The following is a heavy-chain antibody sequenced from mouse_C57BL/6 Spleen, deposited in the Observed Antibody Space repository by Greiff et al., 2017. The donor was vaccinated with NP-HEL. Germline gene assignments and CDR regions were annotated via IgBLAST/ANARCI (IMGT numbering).Heavy chain of an antibody. Sequence: EVQGVESGGGLVKPGGSLKLSCAASGFTFSSYAMSWVRQIPEKRLEWVATISDGGSYTYYPDNVKGRFTISRDNAKNNLYLQMSHLKSEDTAMYYWARDDYDGVAWFAYWGQGTLVTVSA. CDR2: ISDGGSYT. V-gene: IGHV5-4*01. CDR1: GFTFSSYA. J-gene: IGHJ3*01. D-gene: IGHD2-4*01. CDR3: ARDDYDGVAWFAY.